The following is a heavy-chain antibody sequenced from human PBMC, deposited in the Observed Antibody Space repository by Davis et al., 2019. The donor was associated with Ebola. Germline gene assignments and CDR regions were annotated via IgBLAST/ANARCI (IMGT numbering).Heavy chain of an antibody. Sequence: PAGSLRLSCVASGFTFDDYVMSWVRQVPGKGLEWVSGIKWNGDTTGYADSVKGRFTISRDNAKKSLFLQMDSLRAEDTAVYYCARGDYHESSFADAFDIWGQGTMVTVSS. CDR2: IKWNGDTT. V-gene: IGHV3-20*04. CDR3: ARGDYHESSFADAFDI. CDR1: GFTFDDYV. D-gene: IGHD3-22*01. J-gene: IGHJ3*02.